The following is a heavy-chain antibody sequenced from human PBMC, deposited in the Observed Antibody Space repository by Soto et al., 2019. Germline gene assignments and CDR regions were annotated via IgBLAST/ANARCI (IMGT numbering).Heavy chain of an antibody. Sequence: QVQLVQSGAEVKKPGASVKVSCKASGYTFTNYYMHWVRQAPGQGLEWMGIINPSGGSTTYAQKFKGGLTMTRDTSTSPVYMELSRLRSEDTAVYYCARGFSSGWPFGYWGQGTPVTVSS. CDR1: GYTFTNYY. J-gene: IGHJ4*02. V-gene: IGHV1-46*01. CDR2: INPSGGST. CDR3: ARGFSSGWPFGY. D-gene: IGHD6-19*01.